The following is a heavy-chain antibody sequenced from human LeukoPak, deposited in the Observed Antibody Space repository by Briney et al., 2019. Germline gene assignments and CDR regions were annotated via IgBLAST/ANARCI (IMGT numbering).Heavy chain of an antibody. CDR3: ARDYEQLADY. Sequence: GGSLRLSCAASGLTFSSHWMHWVRQAPGKGLEWVAVIWYNGSNKYYADSVKGRFTISRDNSKNTLYLQMNSLRAEDTAVYYCARDYEQLADYWGQGTLVTVSS. CDR1: GLTFSSHW. CDR2: IWYNGSNK. D-gene: IGHD6-13*01. V-gene: IGHV3-33*08. J-gene: IGHJ4*02.